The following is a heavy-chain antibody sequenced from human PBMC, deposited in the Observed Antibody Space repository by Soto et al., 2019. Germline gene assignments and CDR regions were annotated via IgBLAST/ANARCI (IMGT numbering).Heavy chain of an antibody. CDR2: INAYNGNT. CDR3: ARVSPLWFGELLNWPHSLRMDV. V-gene: IGHV1-18*04. CDR1: GYTFINYY. J-gene: IGHJ6*04. D-gene: IGHD3-10*01. Sequence: ASVKVSCKASGYTFINYYIHWVRQAPGHGLEWMARINAYNGNTSYAQKLQGRVTMTTDTSTSTAYMELRSLRSDDTAVYYCARVSPLWFGELLNWPHSLRMDVWGKGTTVTVSS.